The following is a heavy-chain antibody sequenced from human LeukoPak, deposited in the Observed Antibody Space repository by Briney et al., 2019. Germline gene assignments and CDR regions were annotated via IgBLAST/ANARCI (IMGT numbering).Heavy chain of an antibody. CDR1: GYTFTSYG. J-gene: IGHJ6*03. Sequence: ASVKVSCKASGYTFTSYGISWVRQAPGQGLEWMGWISAYNGNTNYAQKLQGRVTMTTDTSTSTAYMGLRSLRSDDTAVYYCARGSGQLAERNYYYYYMDVWGKGTTVTVSS. CDR2: ISAYNGNT. CDR3: ARGSGQLAERNYYYYYMDV. V-gene: IGHV1-18*01. D-gene: IGHD6-6*01.